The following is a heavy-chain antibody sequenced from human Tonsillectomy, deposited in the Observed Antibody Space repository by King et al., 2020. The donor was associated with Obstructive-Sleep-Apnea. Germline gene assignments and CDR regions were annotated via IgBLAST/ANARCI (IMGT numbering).Heavy chain of an antibody. J-gene: IGHJ4*02. CDR2: IYSGGST. CDR1: GITVSSNY. V-gene: IGHV3-66*01. D-gene: IGHD3-3*01. CDR3: ARDFGTHSY. Sequence: QLVESGGGLVQPGGSLRLSCAASGITVSSNYMSWVRQAPGKGLEWGSVIYSGGSTYYADSVNGRVTISRDNSKNTLYLQMNSLRAEDTAVYYCARDFGTHSYWGQGTLVTVSS.